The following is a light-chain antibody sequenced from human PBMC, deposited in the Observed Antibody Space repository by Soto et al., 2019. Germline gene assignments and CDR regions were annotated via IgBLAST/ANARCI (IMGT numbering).Light chain of an antibody. CDR2: GAS. V-gene: IGKV3-20*01. J-gene: IGKJ1*01. CDR1: QIVTGNY. CDR3: QHYYTSYTT. Sequence: EVVLAQSPGTLSLSPGERATLSCGASQIVTGNYLAWYQQKPGQAPRLLIFGASTRATGIPDRFSGSGSGTDFTLTISRLEPEDFAVYYCQHYYTSYTTFGQGTKVDI.